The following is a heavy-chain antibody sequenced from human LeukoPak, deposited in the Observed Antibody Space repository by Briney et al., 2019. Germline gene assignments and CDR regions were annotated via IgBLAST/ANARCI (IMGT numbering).Heavy chain of an antibody. V-gene: IGHV3-15*01. CDR1: GFTFSNAW. J-gene: IGHJ4*02. CDR3: TTEIPYGGNSLPPFDY. CDR2: IKSKTDGGTT. Sequence: GGSLRLSCAASGFTFSNAWMSWVRQAPGKGLGWVGRIKSKTDGGTTDYAAPVKGRFTISRDDSKNTLYLQMNSLKTENTAVYYCTTEIPYGGNSLPPFDYWGQGTLVTVSS. D-gene: IGHD4-23*01.